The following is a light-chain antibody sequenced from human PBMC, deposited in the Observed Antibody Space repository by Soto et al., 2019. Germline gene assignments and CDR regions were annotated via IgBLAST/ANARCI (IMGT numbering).Light chain of an antibody. CDR1: SSNIGTNY. CDR3: ATWDGSLSAVV. V-gene: IGLV1-51*01. J-gene: IGLJ7*01. Sequence: QSVLTQPPSVSAAPGQKVTISCSGGSSNIGTNYVSWYQHLPGTAPKLLIYDNTKRPSGIPDRFSGSQSGTSATLGITGLQTGDEGDYYCATWDGSLSAVVFGGGTQLTVL. CDR2: DNT.